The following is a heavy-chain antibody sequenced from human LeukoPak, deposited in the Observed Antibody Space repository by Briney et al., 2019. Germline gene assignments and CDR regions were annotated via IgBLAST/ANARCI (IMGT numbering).Heavy chain of an antibody. CDR1: GFTFSSYS. CDR3: AKDRDSGSCPGMDV. V-gene: IGHV3-48*02. CDR2: ISGSSSTI. D-gene: IGHD1-26*01. Sequence: GGSLRLSCAASGFTFSSYSMNWVRQAPGEGLEWVSYISGSSSTIYYADSVKGRFTISRDNAKNSLYLQMNSLRDEDTAVYYCAKDRDSGSCPGMDVWGRGTTVTVSS. J-gene: IGHJ6*02.